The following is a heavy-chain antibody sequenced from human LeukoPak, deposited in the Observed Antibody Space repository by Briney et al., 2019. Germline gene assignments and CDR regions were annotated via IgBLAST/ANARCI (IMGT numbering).Heavy chain of an antibody. D-gene: IGHD1-26*01. V-gene: IGHV1-24*01. Sequence: ASVKVSCKVSGYTLTELSMHWVRQAPGKGLEWMGGFDPEDGETIYAQKFQGRVTMTRDTSTSTVYMELSSLRSEDTAVYYCARGRGRRTENVVDYWGQGTLVTVSS. CDR3: ARGRGRRTENVVDY. J-gene: IGHJ4*02. CDR1: GYTLTELS. CDR2: FDPEDGET.